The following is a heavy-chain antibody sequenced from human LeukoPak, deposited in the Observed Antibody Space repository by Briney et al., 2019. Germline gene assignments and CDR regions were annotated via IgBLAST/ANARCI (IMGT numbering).Heavy chain of an antibody. D-gene: IGHD2-21*02. Sequence: ASVKVSCKASGYTFTSYGISWVRQAPGQGLEWMGWISAYNGNPNYAQKLQGRVTMTTDTSTSTAYMELRSLRSDDTAVYYCARAAYCGGDCYGYYYYYYMDVWGKGTTVTISS. CDR2: ISAYNGNP. CDR1: GYTFTSYG. V-gene: IGHV1-18*01. J-gene: IGHJ6*03. CDR3: ARAAYCGGDCYGYYYYYYMDV.